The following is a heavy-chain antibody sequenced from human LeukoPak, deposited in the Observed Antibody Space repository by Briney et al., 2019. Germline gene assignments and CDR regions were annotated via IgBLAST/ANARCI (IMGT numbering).Heavy chain of an antibody. V-gene: IGHV3-23*01. CDR3: ARDLHYYVAVDV. J-gene: IGHJ6*02. CDR1: GFTFSSYA. CDR2: ISGSGGST. D-gene: IGHD3-10*02. Sequence: PGGSLRLSCAASGFTFSSYAMSWVRQAPGKGLEWVSAISGSGGSTYYADSVKGRFAISRDNSKSMLFLQLNSLRAEDTALYYCARDLHYYVAVDVWGQGTTVTVSS.